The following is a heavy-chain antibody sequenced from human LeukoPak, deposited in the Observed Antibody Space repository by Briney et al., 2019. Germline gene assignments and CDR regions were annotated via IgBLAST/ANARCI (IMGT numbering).Heavy chain of an antibody. J-gene: IGHJ3*02. V-gene: IGHV3-23*01. CDR2: TSGSGGRT. D-gene: IGHD1-14*01. Sequence: GGSLRLSRAASGFTFNNYAMTWVRQAPGKGLEWVSGTSGSGGRTNYADSVKGRFTISRDNSKNTLYLQMNSLRVEDTAVYYCARGSRINIILDGPGTRNDAFDIWGQGTMVTVSS. CDR3: ARGSRINIILDGPGTRNDAFDI. CDR1: GFTFNNYA.